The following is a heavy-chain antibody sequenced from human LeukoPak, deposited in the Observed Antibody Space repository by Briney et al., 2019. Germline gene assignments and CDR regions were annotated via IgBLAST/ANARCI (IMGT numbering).Heavy chain of an antibody. D-gene: IGHD2-2*01. Sequence: SETLSLTCTVSGGSINSYSWTWIRQPPGKGLEWIGFVYYSGSTNCNPSLKSRVTISVDTSKTQFSLKLSSVTAADTAVYYCARDLIDIVVVPAARTYYYYGMDVWGQGTTVTVSS. CDR3: ARDLIDIVVVPAARTYYYYGMDV. CDR1: GGSINSYS. J-gene: IGHJ6*02. CDR2: VYYSGST. V-gene: IGHV4-59*01.